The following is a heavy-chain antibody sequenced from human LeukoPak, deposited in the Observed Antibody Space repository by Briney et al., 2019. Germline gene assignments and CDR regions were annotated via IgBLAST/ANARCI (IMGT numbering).Heavy chain of an antibody. CDR3: AKDRPDY. CDR2: ISYDGSNK. CDR1: GFTFSSYG. J-gene: IGHJ4*02. D-gene: IGHD6-6*01. V-gene: IGHV3-30*18. Sequence: GGSLRLSCAASGFTFSSYGMHWVRQAPGKGLEWVAVISYDGSNKYYADSVKGRFTISRDNSKNTLYLQMNSLRAEDTAVYYCAKDRPDYWGQGTLVTVSS.